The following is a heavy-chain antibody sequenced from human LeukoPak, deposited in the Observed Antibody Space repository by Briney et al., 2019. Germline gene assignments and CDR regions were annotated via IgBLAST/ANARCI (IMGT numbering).Heavy chain of an antibody. CDR3: ARDNAGKGAFDI. J-gene: IGHJ3*02. Sequence: SETLSLTCTVSGGSTSSDYWSWIRQPAGKGLEWIGRIYTSGSTNYNPSLKSRVTMSVDTSKNQFSLKLSSVTAADTAVYYCARDNAGKGAFDIWGQGTMVTVSS. CDR1: GGSTSSDY. V-gene: IGHV4-4*07. CDR2: IYTSGST.